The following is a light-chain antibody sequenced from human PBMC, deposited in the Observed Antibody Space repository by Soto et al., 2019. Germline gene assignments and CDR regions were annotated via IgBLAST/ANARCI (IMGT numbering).Light chain of an antibody. CDR2: DAS. J-gene: IGKJ5*01. Sequence: DIVLTQSPATLSLSPGERATLSCIASQSVTRYLAWYQQKPGQAPRLLIYDASSRATGFPARFSGSGFGTDFTLTISRLEPEDFAVYYCQQRSNWPITFGQGTRLEI. V-gene: IGKV3-11*01. CDR1: QSVTRY. CDR3: QQRSNWPIT.